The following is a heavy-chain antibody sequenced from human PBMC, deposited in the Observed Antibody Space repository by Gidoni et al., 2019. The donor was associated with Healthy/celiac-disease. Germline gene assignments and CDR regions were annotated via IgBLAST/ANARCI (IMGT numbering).Heavy chain of an antibody. CDR1: GFTFSSYA. CDR2: ISYDGSNK. Sequence: QVQLVESGGGLVQPGRSLRLSCSASGFTFSSYAMHWVRQAPGKGLEWVAVISYDGSNKYYADSVKGRFTISRDNSKNTLYLQMNSLRAEDTAVYYCARGYCSSTSCYDPVDYWGQGTLVTVSS. J-gene: IGHJ4*02. V-gene: IGHV3-30-3*01. CDR3: ARGYCSSTSCYDPVDY. D-gene: IGHD2-2*01.